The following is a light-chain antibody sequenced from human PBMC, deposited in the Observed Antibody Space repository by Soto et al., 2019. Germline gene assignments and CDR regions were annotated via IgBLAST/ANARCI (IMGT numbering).Light chain of an antibody. CDR2: GTS. CDR1: QSVSSN. CDR3: QKYNSGPCT. V-gene: IGKV3-15*01. J-gene: IGKJ2*02. Sequence: EIVMTQSPATLSVSPGERATLSFRASQSVSSNLAWYQQKPGQAPRLLIYGTSTRATTFPARFSGSGSGTDFTLTISSLQPEDIATYYCQKYNSGPCTFGQGTKV.